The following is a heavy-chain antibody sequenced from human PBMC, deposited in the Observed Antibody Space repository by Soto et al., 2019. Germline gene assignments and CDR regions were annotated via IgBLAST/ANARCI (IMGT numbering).Heavy chain of an antibody. Sequence: SVKVSCKASGGTFSRYAISWVRQAPGQGLEWMGGIIPIFGTANYAQKLQGTVTITADDSTSTAYMELSSLRPEEAAVYYCARGIKTTTSHYYGMDVWGQGTTVTVSS. J-gene: IGHJ6*02. CDR3: ARGIKTTTSHYYGMDV. CDR2: IIPIFGTA. V-gene: IGHV1-69*13. D-gene: IGHD1-7*01. CDR1: GGTFSRYA.